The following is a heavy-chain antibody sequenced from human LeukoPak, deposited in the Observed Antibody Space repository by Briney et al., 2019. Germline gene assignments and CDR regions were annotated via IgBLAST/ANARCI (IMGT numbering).Heavy chain of an antibody. J-gene: IGHJ4*02. CDR2: IDYSGST. Sequence: SETLSLTCTVSGYSISSGYYWGWIRQPPGKGLEWIGNIDYSGSTYYNPSLKSRVTISVDTSKNQFSLKLSSVTAADTAVYYCARHHRVSISRAHFDYWGQGTLVTVSS. V-gene: IGHV4-38-2*02. CDR3: ARHHRVSISRAHFDY. D-gene: IGHD2-2*01. CDR1: GYSISSGYY.